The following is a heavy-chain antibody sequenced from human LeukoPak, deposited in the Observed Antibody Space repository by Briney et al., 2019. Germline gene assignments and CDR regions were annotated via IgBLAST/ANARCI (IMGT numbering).Heavy chain of an antibody. J-gene: IGHJ4*02. CDR1: GFTFSSYA. D-gene: IGHD3-10*01. V-gene: IGHV3-30-3*01. CDR2: ISYDGSNK. CDR3: ARDSVAYGSGSYFFDY. Sequence: GRSLRLSCAASGFTFSSYAMHWVRQAPGKGLEWVAVISYDGSNKYYADSVKGRFTISRDNSKNTLYLQMSSLRAEDTAVYYCARDSVAYGSGSYFFDYWGQGTLVTVSS.